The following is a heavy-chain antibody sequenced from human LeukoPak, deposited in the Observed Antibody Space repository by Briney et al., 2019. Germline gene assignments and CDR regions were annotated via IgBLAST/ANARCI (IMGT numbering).Heavy chain of an antibody. V-gene: IGHV1-2*04. Sequence: ASVKVSCKASGYTFTGYYMHWVRQAPGQGLEWMGWINPNTGGTNYAQKFQGWVTMTRDTSISTAYMELSRLRSDDTAVYYCARSVLYGDYTPYFDYWGQGTLVTVSS. J-gene: IGHJ4*02. CDR1: GYTFTGYY. CDR2: INPNTGGT. CDR3: ARSVLYGDYTPYFDY. D-gene: IGHD4-17*01.